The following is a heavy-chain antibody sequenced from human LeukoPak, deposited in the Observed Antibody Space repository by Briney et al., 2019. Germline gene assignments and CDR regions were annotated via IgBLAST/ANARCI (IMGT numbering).Heavy chain of an antibody. CDR2: ISGSGGST. D-gene: IGHD3-22*01. CDR3: AKDSQDSSGHYVGYFDY. Sequence: GGSLRLSCAASGFTFSSYAMSWVRQAPGKGLEWVSAISGSGGSTYYADSVKGRFTISRDNSKNTLHLQMNSLRAEDTAVYYCAKDSQDSSGHYVGYFDYWGQGTLVTVSS. CDR1: GFTFSSYA. V-gene: IGHV3-23*01. J-gene: IGHJ4*02.